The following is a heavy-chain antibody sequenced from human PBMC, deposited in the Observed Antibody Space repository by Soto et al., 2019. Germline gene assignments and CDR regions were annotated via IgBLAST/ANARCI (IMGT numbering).Heavy chain of an antibody. V-gene: IGHV3-23*01. CDR1: GFTFSSYG. Sequence: EVQLLESGGGLVQPGGSLRLSCAASGFTFSSYGMTWVRQAPGKGLEWVSFSSATGAGTYYADSVKGRFTMSRDNSNNTLYLQMTSLRADDTAVYYCAKDRRAGGNYGFYSDFWGQGALVIVSS. D-gene: IGHD1-7*01. CDR3: AKDRRAGGNYGFYSDF. J-gene: IGHJ4*02. CDR2: SSATGAGT.